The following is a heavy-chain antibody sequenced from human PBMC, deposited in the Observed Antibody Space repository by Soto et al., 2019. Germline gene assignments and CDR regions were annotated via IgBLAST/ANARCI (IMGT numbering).Heavy chain of an antibody. J-gene: IGHJ3*02. CDR1: GYTFTGYY. D-gene: IGHD6-25*01. CDR2: INPNSGGT. CDR3: ARDQRDQRHAFDI. V-gene: IGHV1-2*04. Sequence: ASVKVSCKASGYTFTGYYMHWVRQAPGQGLEWMGWINPNSGGTNYAQKFRGWVTMTRDTSISTAYMELSRLRSDDTSAYYCARDQRDQRHAFDIWGQGTMVTVSS.